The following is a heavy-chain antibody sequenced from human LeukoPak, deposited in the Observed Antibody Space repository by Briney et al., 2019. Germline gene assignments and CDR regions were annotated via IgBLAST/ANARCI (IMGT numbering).Heavy chain of an antibody. V-gene: IGHV3-23*01. Sequence: AGGSLRLSCAASGFTVSSNYMSWVRQAPGKGLEWVSAISGSGGSTYYADSVKGRFTISRDNSKNTLYLQMNSLRAEDTAVYYCAKDRVDTMVRGGEHRWFDPWGQGTLVTVSS. CDR3: AKDRVDTMVRGGEHRWFDP. CDR1: GFTVSSNY. J-gene: IGHJ5*02. D-gene: IGHD3-10*01. CDR2: ISGSGGST.